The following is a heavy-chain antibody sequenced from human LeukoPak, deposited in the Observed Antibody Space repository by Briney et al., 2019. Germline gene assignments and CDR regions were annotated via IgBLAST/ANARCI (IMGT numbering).Heavy chain of an antibody. CDR3: AKASRYLGSGSYYRDAFDI. D-gene: IGHD3-10*02. Sequence: GRSLRLSCAASGFTFSSYGMHWVRQAPGKGLEWVAVISFDGSNKYYADSVKGRFTVSRDNSKNTLYLQTNSLRAEDTAVYYCAKASRYLGSGSYYRDAFDIWGQGTMVTVSS. CDR2: ISFDGSNK. CDR1: GFTFSSYG. J-gene: IGHJ3*02. V-gene: IGHV3-30*18.